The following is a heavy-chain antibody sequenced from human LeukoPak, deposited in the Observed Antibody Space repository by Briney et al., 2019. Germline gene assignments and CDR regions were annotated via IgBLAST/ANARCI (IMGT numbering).Heavy chain of an antibody. V-gene: IGHV3-30*18. J-gene: IGHJ3*02. Sequence: PGGSLRLSCAASGFTFSSYGMHWVRQAPGKGLEWVAVISYDGSNKYYADSVKGRFTISRDNSKNTLYLQMNSLRAEDTAVYYCAKDRTPGSYYFVSVGAFDIWGQGTMVTVSS. CDR1: GFTFSSYG. D-gene: IGHD1-26*01. CDR2: ISYDGSNK. CDR3: AKDRTPGSYYFVSVGAFDI.